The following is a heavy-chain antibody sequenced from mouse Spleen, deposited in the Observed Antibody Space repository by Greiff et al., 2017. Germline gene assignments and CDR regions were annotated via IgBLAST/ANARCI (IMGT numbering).Heavy chain of an antibody. CDR3: ARECYGNYRSYFDY. Sequence: EVKLMESGGGLVKLGGSLKLSCAASGFTFSSYYMSWVRQTPEKRLEWVATISSGGGSTYYPDSVKGRFTISRDNAKNTLYLQMSSLNSEDTAVYYCARECYGNYRSYFDYWGQGTTLTVSS. CDR2: ISSGGGST. D-gene: IGHD2-1*01. J-gene: IGHJ2*01. CDR1: GFTFSSYY. V-gene: IGHV5-6-4*01.